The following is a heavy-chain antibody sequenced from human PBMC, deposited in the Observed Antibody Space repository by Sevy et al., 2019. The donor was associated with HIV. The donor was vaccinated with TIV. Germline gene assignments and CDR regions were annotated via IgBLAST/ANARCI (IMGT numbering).Heavy chain of an antibody. Sequence: ASVKVSCKASGDTFGNYAIAWVRQAPGQGLEWMGGIIAVFGSANSSQKFQDRVTITADVSTSTAYMELRSLTSEDTAVYYCARSNPDGYNYSYYYGMDVWGQGTTVTVSS. CDR2: IIAVFGSA. CDR3: ARSNPDGYNYSYYYGMDV. V-gene: IGHV1-69*13. D-gene: IGHD5-12*01. CDR1: GDTFGNYA. J-gene: IGHJ6*02.